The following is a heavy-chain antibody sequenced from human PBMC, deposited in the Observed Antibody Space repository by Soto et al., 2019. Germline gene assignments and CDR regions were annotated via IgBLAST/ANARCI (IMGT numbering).Heavy chain of an antibody. J-gene: IGHJ5*02. V-gene: IGHV2-26*01. CDR1: GLSITDSEMG. Sequence: QVTLKESGPVLVKPTETLTLRCTVSGLSITDSEMGVSWIRQTPGQPLEWLAHIDSSGEKSYRTFLKSRLAISKDTSKSQKVLTMTNMDPADTATYYCARRHLAVAVSPWFDPWGQGIPVTVSS. D-gene: IGHD6-19*01. CDR2: IDSSGEK. CDR3: ARRHLAVAVSPWFDP.